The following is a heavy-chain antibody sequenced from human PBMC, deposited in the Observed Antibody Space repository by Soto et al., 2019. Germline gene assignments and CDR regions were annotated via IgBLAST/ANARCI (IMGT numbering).Heavy chain of an antibody. J-gene: IGHJ6*02. D-gene: IGHD2-15*01. CDR2: IKTKTEGGPT. Sequence: GGSLRLSCASSGLPISNAWMSWVRQAPGKGLEWVGRIKTKTEGGPTDYAAAVKGRFTVSRDDSKNTLYLQMNSLKTEDTAVYYCTTGSVEGVWGQGTTVTVSS. CDR3: TTGSVEGV. CDR1: GLPISNAW. V-gene: IGHV3-15*07.